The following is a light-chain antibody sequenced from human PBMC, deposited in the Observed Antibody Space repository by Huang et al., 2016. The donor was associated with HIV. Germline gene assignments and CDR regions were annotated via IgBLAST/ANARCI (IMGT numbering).Light chain of an antibody. J-gene: IGKJ4*01. Sequence: DIVMTQYPDSLAVSLGERATINCKSSQSVLYSSNNKNYLAWYQQKPGQPPKLLIYWASTRESGVPDRFSGSGSGTDFTLTISSLQAEDVAVYYCQQYYSIPLTVGGGTKVEIK. V-gene: IGKV4-1*01. CDR3: QQYYSIPLT. CDR1: QSVLYSSNNKNY. CDR2: WAS.